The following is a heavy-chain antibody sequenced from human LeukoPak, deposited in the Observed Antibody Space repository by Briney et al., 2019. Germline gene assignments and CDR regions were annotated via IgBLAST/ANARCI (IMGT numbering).Heavy chain of an antibody. V-gene: IGHV4-38-2*02. CDR2: IYPTGTT. Sequence: PSETLSLTCTVSGYSIASGYFWAWIRQPPRGGLEWLGSIYPTGTTYYNPSLESRVTLSVDASKNQFSLNLNSLTAADTAVNYCARDPRTGFDTWGQGILLTVSS. CDR3: ARDPRTGFDT. J-gene: IGHJ5*02. CDR1: GYSIASGYF.